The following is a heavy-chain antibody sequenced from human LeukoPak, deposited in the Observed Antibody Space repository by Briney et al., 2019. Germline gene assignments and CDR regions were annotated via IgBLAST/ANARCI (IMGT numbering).Heavy chain of an antibody. J-gene: IGHJ4*02. D-gene: IGHD4-23*01. CDR2: ISYSGST. CDR3: AREYGGNSGLYYFDY. V-gene: IGHV4-61*01. CDR1: GGSVSSGSYY. Sequence: SETLSLTCTVSGGSVSSGSYYWSWIRQPPWKGLEWIGYISYSGSTNYNPSLKSRVTISEDTSKNQFSLKLSSVTAADTAVYYCAREYGGNSGLYYFDYWGQGTLVTVSS.